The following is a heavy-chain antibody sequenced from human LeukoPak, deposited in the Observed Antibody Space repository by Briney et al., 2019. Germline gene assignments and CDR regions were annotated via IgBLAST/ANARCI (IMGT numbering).Heavy chain of an antibody. J-gene: IGHJ4*02. CDR1: GFTFSSYS. Sequence: GGSPRLSCAASGFTFSSYSMNWVRQAPGKGLEWVSSISSSSSYIYYADSVKGRFTISRDNAKNSLYLQMNSLRAEDTAVYYCARDWGDGYNVDYWGQGTLVTVSS. CDR2: ISSSSSYI. CDR3: ARDWGDGYNVDY. D-gene: IGHD5-24*01. V-gene: IGHV3-21*01.